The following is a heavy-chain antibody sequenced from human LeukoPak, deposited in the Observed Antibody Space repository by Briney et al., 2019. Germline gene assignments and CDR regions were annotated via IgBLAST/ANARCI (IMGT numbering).Heavy chain of an antibody. CDR1: GFTFSSYS. D-gene: IGHD2-2*01. CDR3: ASGTSHCSSTSCGLDP. J-gene: IGHJ5*02. Sequence: PGGSLRLSCAASGFTFSSYSMNWVRQAPGKGLEWVSSISSSSSYIYYADSVKGRFTISRDNAKNSLYLQMNSLRAEDTAVYYCASGTSHCSSTSCGLDPWGQGTLVTVSS. V-gene: IGHV3-21*01. CDR2: ISSSSSYI.